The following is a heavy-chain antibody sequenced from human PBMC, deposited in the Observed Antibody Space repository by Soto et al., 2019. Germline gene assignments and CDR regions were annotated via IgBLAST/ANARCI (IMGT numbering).Heavy chain of an antibody. Sequence: GGSLRLSCAAPEFTFDKYYMTWVRQAPGKGPEWVANIKPDGSEQYYVDSVKGRFTISRDNANNSLYLQMNSLRAEDTAVYFCARGNWNYYYGFDVWGQGTTVTVSS. D-gene: IGHD1-20*01. V-gene: IGHV3-7*01. CDR2: IKPDGSEQ. CDR1: EFTFDKYY. J-gene: IGHJ6*02. CDR3: ARGNWNYYYGFDV.